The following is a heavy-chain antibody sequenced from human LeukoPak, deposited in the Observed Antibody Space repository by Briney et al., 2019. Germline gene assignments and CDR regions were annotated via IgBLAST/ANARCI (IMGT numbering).Heavy chain of an antibody. Sequence: ASETLSLTCTVSGGSISSYYWSWIRQPPGKGLEWIGEINHSGSTNYNPSLKSRVTISVDTSKNQFSLKLSSVTAADTAVYYCARGACTNGVCYVTVTDYWGQGTLVTVSS. J-gene: IGHJ4*02. CDR2: INHSGST. V-gene: IGHV4-34*01. CDR1: GGSISSYY. D-gene: IGHD2-8*01. CDR3: ARGACTNGVCYVTVTDY.